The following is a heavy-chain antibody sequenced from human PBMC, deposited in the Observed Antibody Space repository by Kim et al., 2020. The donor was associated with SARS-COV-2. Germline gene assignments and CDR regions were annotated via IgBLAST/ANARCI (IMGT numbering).Heavy chain of an antibody. J-gene: IGHJ6*02. V-gene: IGHV3-53*01. D-gene: IGHD3-10*01. CDR1: GFTVSSNY. CDR3: AREEILWFGELFGGMDV. CDR2: IYSGGST. Sequence: GGSLRLSCAASGFTVSSNYMSWVRQAPGKGLEWVSVIYSGGSTYYADSVKGRFTISRDNSKNTLYLQMNSLRAEDTAVYYCAREEILWFGELFGGMDVWGQGTTVTVSS.